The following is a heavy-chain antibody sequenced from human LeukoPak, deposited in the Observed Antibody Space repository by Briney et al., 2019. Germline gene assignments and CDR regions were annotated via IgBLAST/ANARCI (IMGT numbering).Heavy chain of an antibody. D-gene: IGHD6-19*01. V-gene: IGHV6-1*01. CDR2: TYYRSKWYN. J-gene: IGHJ4*02. CDR1: GDSVSSNSAA. CDR3: ARSLIAVAGTIYFDY. Sequence: SQTLSLSCAISGDSVSSNSAAWNWIRQSPSRGLEWLGRTYYRSKWYNEYAASVKSRITIKPDTSKNQFSLQLNSLTPEDTAVYYCARSLIAVAGTIYFDYWGQGTLVTVSS.